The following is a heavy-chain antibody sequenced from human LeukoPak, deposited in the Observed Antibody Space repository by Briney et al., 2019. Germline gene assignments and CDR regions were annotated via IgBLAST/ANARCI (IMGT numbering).Heavy chain of an antibody. V-gene: IGHV4-39*01. D-gene: IGHD5-24*01. Sequence: SETLSLTCTVSGGSISSSSYYWVWIRQPPGKGLEWIATISYSGRTYYNPSLKSRVTISVDTSKNQFSLKLSSVTAADTAVYYCTTNRGGYKPFDYWGQGSLVTVSS. J-gene: IGHJ4*02. CDR1: GGSISSSSYY. CDR3: TTNRGGYKPFDY. CDR2: ISYSGRT.